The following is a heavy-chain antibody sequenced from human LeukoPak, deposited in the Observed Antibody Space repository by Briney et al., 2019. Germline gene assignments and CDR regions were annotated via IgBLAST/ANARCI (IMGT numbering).Heavy chain of an antibody. V-gene: IGHV4-39*05. J-gene: IGHJ1*01. Sequence: PSETPSLTCSVSGGSINSSIYYWAWIRLPPGKGLEWIGSIHYSGSTFYNPSLKSRVTISIDTSKNQFSLKLTSVTAADTAVYYCADFHHWGQGTLVTVSS. CDR2: IHYSGST. CDR1: GGSINSSIYY. CDR3: ADFHH.